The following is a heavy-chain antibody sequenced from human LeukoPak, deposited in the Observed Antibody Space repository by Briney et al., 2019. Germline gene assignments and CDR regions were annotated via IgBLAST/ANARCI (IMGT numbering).Heavy chain of an antibody. D-gene: IGHD1-26*01. CDR1: GGSINSSSYY. Sequence: SETLSLTCTVSGGSINSSSYYWGWIRQPPGKGLEWIGSIYYSGSTYYNPSLKSRVTISVDTSKNQFSLKLSSVTAADAAVYYCARRPRRGATTRRDFQHWGQGTLVTVSS. J-gene: IGHJ1*01. CDR2: IYYSGST. CDR3: ARRPRRGATTRRDFQH. V-gene: IGHV4-39*01.